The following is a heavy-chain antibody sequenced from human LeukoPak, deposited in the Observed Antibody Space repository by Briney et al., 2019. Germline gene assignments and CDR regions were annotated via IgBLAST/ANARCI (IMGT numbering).Heavy chain of an antibody. CDR3: ARDRLLLWFGELSNYYYYGMDV. D-gene: IGHD3-10*01. CDR1: GFTFSSYE. Sequence: PGGSLRLSCAASGFTFSSYEMNWVRRAPGKGLEWVSYISSRGSSIYYGDSVKGRFTISRDNAKNSLYLQMNSLRAEDTAVYYCARDRLLLWFGELSNYYYYGMDVWGKGTTVTVSS. J-gene: IGHJ6*04. CDR2: ISSRGSSI. V-gene: IGHV3-48*03.